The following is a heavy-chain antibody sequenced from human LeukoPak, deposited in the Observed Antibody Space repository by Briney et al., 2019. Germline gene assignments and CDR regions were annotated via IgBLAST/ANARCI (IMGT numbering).Heavy chain of an antibody. V-gene: IGHV1-2*02. J-gene: IGHJ6*03. CDR3: ARDHYYGSGSYFGYMDV. CDR1: GYTFTGYY. D-gene: IGHD3-10*01. CDR2: INPNSGGT. Sequence: GASVKVSCKASGYTFTGYYMHWVRQAPGQGLEWMGWINPNSGGTNYAQKFQGRVTMTRDTSISTAYMELSRLRSDDTAVYYCARDHYYGSGSYFGYMDVWGKGPRSPSP.